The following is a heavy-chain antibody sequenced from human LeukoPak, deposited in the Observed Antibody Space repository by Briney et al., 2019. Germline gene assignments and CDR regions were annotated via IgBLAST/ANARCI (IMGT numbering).Heavy chain of an antibody. CDR3: AKAPYGDYYCHAFDT. CDR2: ISGSGGST. J-gene: IGHJ3*02. V-gene: IGHV3-23*01. D-gene: IGHD4-17*01. CDR1: GFTFSSYA. Sequence: PGGSLRLSCAASGFTFSSYAMSWVRQAPGKGLEWVSAISGSGGSTYYADSVKGRFTISRDNSKNTLYLQMNSLRAEDTAVYYCAKAPYGDYYCHAFDTWGQGTMVTVSS.